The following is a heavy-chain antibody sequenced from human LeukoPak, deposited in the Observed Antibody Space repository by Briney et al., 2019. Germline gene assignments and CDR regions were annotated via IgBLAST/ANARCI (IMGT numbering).Heavy chain of an antibody. V-gene: IGHV1-8*01. CDR2: MNPNSGNT. D-gene: IGHD6-13*01. CDR1: GYTFASYD. CDR3: ARVIDWSSSWYRWHYYYYMDV. Sequence: ASVKVSCKASGYTFASYDINWVRQATGQGLEWMGWMNPNSGNTGYAQKFQGRVTMTRNTSISTAYMELSSLRSEDTAVYYCARVIDWSSSWYRWHYYYYMDVWGKGTTVTVSS. J-gene: IGHJ6*03.